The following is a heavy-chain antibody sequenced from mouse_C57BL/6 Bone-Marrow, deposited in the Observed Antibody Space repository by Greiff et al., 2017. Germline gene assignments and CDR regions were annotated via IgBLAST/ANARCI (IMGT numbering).Heavy chain of an antibody. CDR2: IWGGGST. Sequence: VMLVESGPGLVAPSQSLSITCTVSGFSLTSYGVAWVRQPPGKGLEWLGVIWGGGSTNYNSALMSRLSISKDNSKSQVFLKMNSLQTNDTAMYYCAKHHDGLHYAMDYGGQGTSGTVSS. CDR3: AKHHDGLHYAMDY. V-gene: IGHV2-9*01. J-gene: IGHJ4*01. D-gene: IGHD2-12*01. CDR1: GFSLTSYG.